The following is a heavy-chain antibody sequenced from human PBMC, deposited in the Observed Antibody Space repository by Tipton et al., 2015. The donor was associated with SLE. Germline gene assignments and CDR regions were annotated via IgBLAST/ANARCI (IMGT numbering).Heavy chain of an antibody. D-gene: IGHD3-10*01. CDR2: LSNSGGTT. V-gene: IGHV3-23*01. Sequence: GSLRLSCAASEFTFSDYAMSWVRQTPGKGLEWVSGLSNSGGTTNYADSVKGRFTISRDNSKNTVYLQMNTLRAEDTAIYYCAKVGFYYGSGSCLDYWGPGTLVTVSS. CDR3: AKVGFYYGSGSCLDY. CDR1: EFTFSDYA. J-gene: IGHJ4*02.